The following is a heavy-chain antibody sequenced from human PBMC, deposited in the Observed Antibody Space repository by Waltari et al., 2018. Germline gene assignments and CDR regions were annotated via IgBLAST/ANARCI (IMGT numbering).Heavy chain of an antibody. J-gene: IGHJ4*02. CDR1: GYTFTSYY. D-gene: IGHD3-22*01. Sequence: QVQLVQSGAEVKKPGASVKVSCKASGYTFTSYYMHWVRQAPGQGLEWMGIINPSGGSTSYAQKFQGRVTMTRDTSTSTVYMELSSLRSEDTAVYYCARGRRYYYDSSGYDYFDYWGQGTLVIVSS. CDR3: ARGRRYYYDSSGYDYFDY. V-gene: IGHV1-46*01. CDR2: INPSGGST.